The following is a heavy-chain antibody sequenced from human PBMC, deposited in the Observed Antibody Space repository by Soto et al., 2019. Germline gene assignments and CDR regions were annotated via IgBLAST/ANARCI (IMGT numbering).Heavy chain of an antibody. CDR2: IYYSGST. CDR3: ARTVVSSSWYWFDP. CDR1: GGSISSYY. D-gene: IGHD6-13*01. J-gene: IGHJ5*02. Sequence: PSETLSLTCTVSGGSISSYYWSWIRQPPGKGLEWIGYIYYSGSTNYNPSLKSRVTISVDTSKNQFSLKLSSVTAADTAVYYCARTVVSSSWYWFDPWGQGTLVTSPQ. V-gene: IGHV4-59*01.